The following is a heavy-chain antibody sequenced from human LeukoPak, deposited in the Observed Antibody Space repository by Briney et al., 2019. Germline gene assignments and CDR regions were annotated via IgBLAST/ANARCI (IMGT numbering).Heavy chain of an antibody. CDR3: ARDRYRQWLAPPNYYGMDV. J-gene: IGHJ6*02. V-gene: IGHV1-18*01. Sequence: ASVKVSCKASGYTFTSYGISWVRQAPGQGLEWMGRISAYNGNTNYAQKLQGRVTMTTDTSTSTAYMELRSLRSDDTAVYYCARDRYRQWLAPPNYYGMDVWGQGTTVTVSS. D-gene: IGHD6-19*01. CDR2: ISAYNGNT. CDR1: GYTFTSYG.